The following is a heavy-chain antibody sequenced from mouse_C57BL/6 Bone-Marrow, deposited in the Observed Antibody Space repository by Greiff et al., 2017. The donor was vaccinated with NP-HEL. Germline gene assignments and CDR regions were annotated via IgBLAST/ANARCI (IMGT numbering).Heavy chain of an antibody. J-gene: IGHJ3*01. CDR2: ISDGGSYT. Sequence: DVMLVESGGGLVKPGGSLKLSCAASGFTFSSYAMSWVRQTPEKRLEWVATISDGGSYTYYPDNVKGRFTISRDNAKNNLYLQMSHLKSEDTAMYYCARESPTIVTTPFAYWGQGTLVTVSA. CDR1: GFTFSSYA. CDR3: ARESPTIVTTPFAY. V-gene: IGHV5-4*01. D-gene: IGHD2-5*01.